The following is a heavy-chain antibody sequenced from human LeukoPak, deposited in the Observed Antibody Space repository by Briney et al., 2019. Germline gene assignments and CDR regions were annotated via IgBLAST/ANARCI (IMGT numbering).Heavy chain of an antibody. D-gene: IGHD5-12*01. CDR3: ARGAGGYDLAY. CDR1: VFTLRTNY. V-gene: IGHV3-53*01. CDR2: IYNGGST. Sequence: PGGSLRLSCAASVFTLRTNYMRWVSQAPGKGLEWVYVIYNGGSTYYATSVKGRFTISRDNSKNTLYLQMNSLRAEDTAVYYCARGAGGYDLAYWGQGTLVTVSS. J-gene: IGHJ4*02.